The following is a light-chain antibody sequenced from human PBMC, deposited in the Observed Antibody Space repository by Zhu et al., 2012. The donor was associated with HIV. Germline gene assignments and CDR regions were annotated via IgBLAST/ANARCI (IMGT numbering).Light chain of an antibody. CDR1: EPIAKD. CDR2: DAS. J-gene: IGKJ2*01. CDR3: QQSYITPYT. Sequence: DFQLTQSPSFLSASVGDRVTITCRASEPIAKDLAWYQHKPGKAPKLLIYDASTLQSGVPSTFSGSGSGTEFTLTIGSLRPEDSATYYCQQSYITPYTFGQGTKLEIK. V-gene: IGKV1-39*01.